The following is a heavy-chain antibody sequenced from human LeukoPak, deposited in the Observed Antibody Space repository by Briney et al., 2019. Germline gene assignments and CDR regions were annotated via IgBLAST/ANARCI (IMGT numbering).Heavy chain of an antibody. CDR1: GFTFSSYA. Sequence: GSLRLSCAASGFTFSSYAMSWVRQAPGKGLEWVSAISGSGGSTYYADSVKGRFTISRDNSKNTLYLQMNSLRAEDTAVYYCAKVPYYDFWSGYYGYFQHWGQGTLVTVSS. J-gene: IGHJ1*01. CDR2: ISGSGGST. CDR3: AKVPYYDFWSGYYGYFQH. D-gene: IGHD3-3*01. V-gene: IGHV3-23*01.